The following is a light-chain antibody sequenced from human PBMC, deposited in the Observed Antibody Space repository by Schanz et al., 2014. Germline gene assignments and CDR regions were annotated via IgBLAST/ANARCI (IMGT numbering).Light chain of an antibody. CDR3: QQYNTYHT. CDR2: GAS. Sequence: EIVMTQSPDTLSVSPGERATLSCRASQSIGNNVAWFQHKPGQGPRLLIYGASTRATGIPARFSGSGSGTEFTLTISSLQPDDFATYYCQQYNTYHTFGQGTKLEIK. J-gene: IGKJ2*01. V-gene: IGKV3-15*01. CDR1: QSIGNN.